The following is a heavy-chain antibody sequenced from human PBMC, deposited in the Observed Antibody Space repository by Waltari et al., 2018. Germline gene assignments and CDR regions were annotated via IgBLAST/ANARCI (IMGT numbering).Heavy chain of an antibody. CDR1: DFTFAYYW. V-gene: IGHV3-7*01. J-gene: IGHJ4*02. CDR2: IKEDGSEK. CDR3: ATQSWSNFEY. Sequence: EVQLVVSGGGLVQPGGSLRLSCAASDFTFAYYWVTWVRQAPGKGLEWVANIKEDGSEKYYVDSVKGRFTISRDNAKNSLYLQMSSLRVEDTAVYYCATQSWSNFEYWGQGTLVTVSS. D-gene: IGHD3-3*01.